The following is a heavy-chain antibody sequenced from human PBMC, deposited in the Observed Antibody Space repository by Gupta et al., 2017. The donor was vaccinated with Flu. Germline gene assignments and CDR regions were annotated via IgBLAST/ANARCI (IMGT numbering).Heavy chain of an antibody. D-gene: IGHD2-2*02. CDR2: ISGSGGST. J-gene: IGHJ4*02. CDR1: GVTFSSYA. CDR3: AKDRGGSIGEEYCSSTSCYIY. V-gene: IGHV3-23*01. Sequence: EVQLLESGGGLVQPGGSLRLSCAASGVTFSSYAMSWVRQAPGKGLEWVSAISGSGGSTYYADSVKGRFTISRDNSKNTLYLQMNSLRAEDTAVYYCAKDRGGSIGEEYCSSTSCYIYWGQGTLVTVSS.